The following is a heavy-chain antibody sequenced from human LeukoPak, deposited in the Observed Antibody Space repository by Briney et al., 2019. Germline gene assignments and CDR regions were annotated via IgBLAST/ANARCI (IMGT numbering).Heavy chain of an antibody. Sequence: ASVKVSCKTSGYTFSTHWMHWVRQAPGQGLEWMGIINPSGGSTSYAQKFQGRVTMTRDMSTSTVYMELSSLRSEDTAVYYCARDMGSDTATVFPDYWGQGTLVTVSS. CDR3: ARDMGSDTATVFPDY. CDR1: GYTFSTHW. D-gene: IGHD5-18*01. J-gene: IGHJ4*02. CDR2: INPSGGST. V-gene: IGHV1-46*01.